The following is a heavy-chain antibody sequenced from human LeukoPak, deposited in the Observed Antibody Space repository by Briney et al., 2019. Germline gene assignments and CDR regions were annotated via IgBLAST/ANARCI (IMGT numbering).Heavy chain of an antibody. J-gene: IGHJ3*02. Sequence: GGSLRLSCAASGFTFRNYWMHWVRHAPGKGLEWVSGINWNGGNTGYTDSVKGRFTISRGNAKNSLYLQMNSLRAEDTALYYCASGCSGGSCLVDDAFDIWGQGTMVTVSS. D-gene: IGHD2-15*01. CDR1: GFTFRNYW. CDR2: INWNGGNT. V-gene: IGHV3-20*04. CDR3: ASGCSGGSCLVDDAFDI.